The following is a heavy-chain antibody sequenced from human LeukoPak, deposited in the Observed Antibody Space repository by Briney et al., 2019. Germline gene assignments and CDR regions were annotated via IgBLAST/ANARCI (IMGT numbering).Heavy chain of an antibody. V-gene: IGHV3-30*04. CDR2: MSYDVTNK. J-gene: IGHJ4*02. CDR1: GFTFSSYA. D-gene: IGHD3-22*01. Sequence: GGSLRLSCAASGFTFSSYAMHWVRQAPGKGLDWVATMSYDVTNKYYADSVKGRFSISRDNSKNTLYLQMNSLRAEDTAVYYCATPLDYYDSSGYHQGGDWGQGTLVTVSS. CDR3: ATPLDYYDSSGYHQGGD.